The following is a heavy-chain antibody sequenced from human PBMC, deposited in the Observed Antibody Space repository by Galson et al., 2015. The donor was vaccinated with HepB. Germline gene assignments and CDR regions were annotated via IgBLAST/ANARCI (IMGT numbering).Heavy chain of an antibody. CDR2: INWNGGST. V-gene: IGHV3-20*01. Sequence: SLRLSCAASGFTFDDYGMSWVRQAPGKGLEWVSGINWNGGSTGYADSVKGRFTISRDNAKNSLYLQMNSLRAEDTALYHCARARPMDSNGRYYFDYWGQGTLVTVSS. J-gene: IGHJ4*02. CDR3: ARARPMDSNGRYYFDY. CDR1: GFTFDDYG. D-gene: IGHD3/OR15-3a*01.